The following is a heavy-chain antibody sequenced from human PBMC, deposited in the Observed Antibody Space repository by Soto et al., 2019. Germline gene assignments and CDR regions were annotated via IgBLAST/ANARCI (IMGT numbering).Heavy chain of an antibody. Sequence: GGSLRLSCAASGFTFSNYGMHWVRQAPGKGLEWVALISDDGSKKYYVASVKGRFTISRDNSKNTLYVQMNSLRAEDTAVYYCAKENAPYHRSGYLDHWGQGTLVTVSS. D-gene: IGHD3-22*01. V-gene: IGHV3-30*18. CDR3: AKENAPYHRSGYLDH. CDR1: GFTFSNYG. J-gene: IGHJ4*02. CDR2: ISDDGSKK.